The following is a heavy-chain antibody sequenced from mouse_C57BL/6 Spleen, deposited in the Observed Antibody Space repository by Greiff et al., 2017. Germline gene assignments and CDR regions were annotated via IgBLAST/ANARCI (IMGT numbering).Heavy chain of an antibody. CDR3: ALYDYDVGDAMDY. Sequence: QVQLQQSGAELVRPGTSVKVSCKASGYAFTNYLIEWVKQRPGQGLEWIGVINPGSGGTNYNEKFKGKATLTADKSSSTAYMQLSSLTSEDSAVYFCALYDYDVGDAMDYWGQGTSVTVSA. D-gene: IGHD2-4*01. CDR2: INPGSGGT. V-gene: IGHV1-54*01. CDR1: GYAFTNYL. J-gene: IGHJ4*01.